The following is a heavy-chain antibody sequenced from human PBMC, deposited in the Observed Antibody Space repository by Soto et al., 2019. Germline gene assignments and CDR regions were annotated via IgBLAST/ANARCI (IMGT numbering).Heavy chain of an antibody. Sequence: QITLKESGPTLVKPTQTLTLTCTFSGFSLSTSGVGVGWIRQPQGKALEWLALIYWDDDKRYSPSLKSRLTITKDTSKNQVVLTMTNMDPVDTATYYCAHLWGWFGESNFDYWGQGTLVTVSS. D-gene: IGHD3-10*01. CDR1: GFSLSTSGVG. J-gene: IGHJ4*02. CDR2: IYWDDDK. V-gene: IGHV2-5*02. CDR3: AHLWGWFGESNFDY.